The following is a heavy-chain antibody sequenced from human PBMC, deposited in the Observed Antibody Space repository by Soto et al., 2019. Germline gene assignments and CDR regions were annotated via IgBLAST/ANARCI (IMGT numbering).Heavy chain of an antibody. CDR1: GYTFTSYG. Sequence: ASVKVSFKTSGYTFTSYGLSWVRQAPGQGLEWMGWISPYNGKTEASPKFQGRVTMTADIFMSTAYMELSSLTSEDSAIYYCARDPGLGSSYPPLDYWGQGSLVTVSS. J-gene: IGHJ4*01. D-gene: IGHD3-10*01. CDR3: ARDPGLGSSYPPLDY. V-gene: IGHV1-18*04. CDR2: ISPYNGKT.